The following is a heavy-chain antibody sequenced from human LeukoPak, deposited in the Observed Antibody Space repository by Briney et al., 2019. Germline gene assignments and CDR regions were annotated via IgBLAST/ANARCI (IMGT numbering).Heavy chain of an antibody. CDR2: INHSGST. CDR3: ARRGFYSSSWPSHY. D-gene: IGHD6-13*01. Sequence: SETLSLTCAVYGGTFSGYYWSWIRQPPGKGLEWIGEINHSGSTNYNPPLKSRVTISVDTSKNQFSLKLSSVTAADTAVYYCARRGFYSSSWPSHYWGQGTLVTVSS. J-gene: IGHJ4*02. CDR1: GGTFSGYY. V-gene: IGHV4-34*01.